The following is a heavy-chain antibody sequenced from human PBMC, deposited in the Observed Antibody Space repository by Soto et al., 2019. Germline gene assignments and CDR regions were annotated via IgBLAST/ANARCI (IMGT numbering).Heavy chain of an antibody. Sequence: GGSLRLSCAASEFTFSSYAMSWVRQAPGKGLEWVSIISGSGERTYYADSVKGRFTISGDNSKNTLYLQMNSLRAEDTAVYYCAKVKEGATDYWGQGTLVTVSS. J-gene: IGHJ4*02. CDR1: EFTFSSYA. D-gene: IGHD1-26*01. CDR3: AKVKEGATDY. CDR2: ISGSGERT. V-gene: IGHV3-23*01.